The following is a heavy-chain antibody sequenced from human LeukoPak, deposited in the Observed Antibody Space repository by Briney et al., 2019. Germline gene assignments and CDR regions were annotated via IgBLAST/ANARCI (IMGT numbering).Heavy chain of an antibody. D-gene: IGHD2-2*01. CDR3: AKDGIRSCSSTSCYHHY. CDR1: GFTFSSYA. CDR2: ISGSGGST. Sequence: GGSLRLSCAASGFTFSSYAMPWVRQAPGKGLEWVSAISGSGGSTYYADSVKGRFTISRDNSKNTLYLQMNSLRAEDTAVYYCAKDGIRSCSSTSCYHHYWGQGTLVTVSS. J-gene: IGHJ4*02. V-gene: IGHV3-23*01.